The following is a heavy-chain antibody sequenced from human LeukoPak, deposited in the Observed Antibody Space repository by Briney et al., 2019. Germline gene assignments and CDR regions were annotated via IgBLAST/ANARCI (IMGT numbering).Heavy chain of an antibody. J-gene: IGHJ4*02. D-gene: IGHD3-10*01. CDR3: ARTNYGSGSCYSF. Sequence: PSETLSLTYTVSGGSISSGDCYWSWIRQPPGKGLEWIGYIYYSGTTYYNSSLKSRVTISVDTSKNQFSLKLSSVTAADAAVYYCARTNYGSGSCYSFWGQGTLVTVSS. CDR1: GGSISSGDCY. V-gene: IGHV4-30-4*01. CDR2: IYYSGTT.